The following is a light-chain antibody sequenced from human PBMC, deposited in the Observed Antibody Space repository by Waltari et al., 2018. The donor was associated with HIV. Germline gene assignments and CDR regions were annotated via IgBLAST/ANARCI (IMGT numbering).Light chain of an antibody. CDR2: DNF. CDR3: QSYDSGRRV. CDR1: RSNIGAGHA. V-gene: IGLV1-40*01. Sequence: QSVLTQPPSVSVAPGQRVTISCTGSRSNIGAGHAVHWYQQRPETSPKLVIYDNFNRTSGVPDRFSGSKSGTSASLAITGLQAEDEADYYCQSYDSGRRVFGGGTKLAVL. J-gene: IGLJ3*02.